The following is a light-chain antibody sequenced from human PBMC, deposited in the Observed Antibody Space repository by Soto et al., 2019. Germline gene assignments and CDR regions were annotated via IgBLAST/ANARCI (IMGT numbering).Light chain of an antibody. J-gene: IGKJ1*01. Sequence: EIVLKQSPGTLSLSPGERATLSCRASQSVSNNYLAWYHRKPGRAPRLVIYGASSRATGIPDRFSGSGSGADFTLTISRLEPEDFAVYYCQQYGTSPWTFGQGTRVEIK. CDR3: QQYGTSPWT. CDR1: QSVSNNY. CDR2: GAS. V-gene: IGKV3-20*01.